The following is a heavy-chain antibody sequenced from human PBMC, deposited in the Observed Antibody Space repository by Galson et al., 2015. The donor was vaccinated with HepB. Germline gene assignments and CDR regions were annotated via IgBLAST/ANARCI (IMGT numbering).Heavy chain of an antibody. CDR3: AKDRSIAARQVWYWYFDL. J-gene: IGHJ2*01. CDR2: ISGSGGST. V-gene: IGHV3-23*01. Sequence: SLRLSCAASGFTFSSYAMSWVRQAPGKGLEWVSAISGSGGSTYYADSVKGRFTISRDNSKNTLYLQMNSLRAEDTAVYYCAKDRSIAARQVWYWYFDLWGRGTLVTVSS. D-gene: IGHD6-6*01. CDR1: GFTFSSYA.